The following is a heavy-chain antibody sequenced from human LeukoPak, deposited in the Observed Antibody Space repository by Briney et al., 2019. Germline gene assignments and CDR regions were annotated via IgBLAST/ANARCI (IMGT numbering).Heavy chain of an antibody. CDR3: ARVDGDYSFYYGMDV. Sequence: GGSLRLSCTASGFTFSSYSLNWVRQAPGKGLEWVSSVSTGSNYIYYADSVKGRFTISRDNDKNSLYLQMNSLRVEDTAVYYCARVDGDYSFYYGMDVWGQGTTVIVSS. CDR1: GFTFSSYS. D-gene: IGHD4-17*01. V-gene: IGHV3-21*01. J-gene: IGHJ6*02. CDR2: VSTGSNYI.